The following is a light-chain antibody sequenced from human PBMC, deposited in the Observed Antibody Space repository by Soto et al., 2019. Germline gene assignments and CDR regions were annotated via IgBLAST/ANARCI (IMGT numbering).Light chain of an antibody. CDR2: AAS. CDR3: QQSCRTPPFT. J-gene: IGKJ3*01. Sequence: DIQMTQSPSSLSASVGDRVTITCRASQSISSYLNWYQQKPGKAPKLLIYAASSLQSGVPSRFSGSGSGTDFTLSISSIQPEDFANYYFQQSCRTPPFTFGPGTKVDIK. CDR1: QSISSY. V-gene: IGKV1-39*01.